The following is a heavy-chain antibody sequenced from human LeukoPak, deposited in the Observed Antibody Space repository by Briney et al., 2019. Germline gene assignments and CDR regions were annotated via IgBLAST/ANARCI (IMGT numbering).Heavy chain of an antibody. CDR1: GGSISSSNW. CDR2: IYYSGST. Sequence: SETLSLTRAVSGGSISSSNWWSWVRQPPGKGLEWIGYIYYSGSTNYNPSLKSRVTISVDTSKNQFSLKLSSVTAADTAVYYCARGRRYCSSTSCYGEVDYWGQGTLVTVSS. CDR3: ARGRRYCSSTSCYGEVDY. D-gene: IGHD2-2*01. V-gene: IGHV4-4*02. J-gene: IGHJ4*02.